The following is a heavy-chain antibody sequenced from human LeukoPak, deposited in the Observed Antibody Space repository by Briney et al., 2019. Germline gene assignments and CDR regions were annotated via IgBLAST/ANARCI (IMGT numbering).Heavy chain of an antibody. D-gene: IGHD3-3*01. Sequence: ASVKVSCKASGYTFISYGISWVRQAPGQGLEWMGWISAYNGNTNYAQKLQGRVTMTTDTSTSTAYMELRSLRSDDTAVYYCARVVPRAYYDFWSGLNWFDPWGQGTLATVSS. CDR1: GYTFISYG. CDR2: ISAYNGNT. V-gene: IGHV1-18*01. CDR3: ARVVPRAYYDFWSGLNWFDP. J-gene: IGHJ5*02.